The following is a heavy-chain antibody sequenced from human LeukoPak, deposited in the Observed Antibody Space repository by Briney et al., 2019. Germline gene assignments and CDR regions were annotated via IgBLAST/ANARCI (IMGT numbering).Heavy chain of an antibody. CDR2: MSPNSGDT. CDR1: GYTFTTHD. V-gene: IGHV1-8*01. J-gene: IGHJ4*02. Sequence: ASVKVSCKASGYTFTTHDINWVRQATGQGLEWLGWMSPNSGDTGYAQKFQGRVTMTSDSSISTAYMGLSSLRSEDTAIYYCVRTPPNWGSDYWGQGTLVTVSS. CDR3: VRTPPNWGSDY. D-gene: IGHD7-27*01.